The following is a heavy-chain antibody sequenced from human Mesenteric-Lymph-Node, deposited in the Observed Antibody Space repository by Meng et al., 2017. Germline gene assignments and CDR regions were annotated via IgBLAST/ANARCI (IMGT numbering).Heavy chain of an antibody. J-gene: IGHJ4*02. Sequence: RQQEAVPCLVEPLQPLSTTCHISGGSMGSGNYYWSWIRQPPGKGLEWIGYIHHSGSAYYNPSLKSRVSITADTSKNQFSLILNSMTAADTAVYYCASFDHIPRRNYFDYWGQGTLVTVSS. CDR2: IHHSGSA. CDR1: GGSMGSGNYY. D-gene: IGHD2-21*01. V-gene: IGHV4-30-4*01. CDR3: ASFDHIPRRNYFDY.